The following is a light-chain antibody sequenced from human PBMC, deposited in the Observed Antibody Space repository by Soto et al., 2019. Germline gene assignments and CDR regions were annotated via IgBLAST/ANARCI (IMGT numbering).Light chain of an antibody. J-gene: IGKJ1*01. Sequence: EIVMTQSPATLSVSPGERATLSCRASQSVSSNLAWYQQKPGQAPRLLIYGASTRATGIPARFSGSGSGTEFTLTITTLEPEDFAVYFCQQRANWPPVTFGQGTKVEIK. CDR3: QQRANWPPVT. V-gene: IGKV3-15*01. CDR2: GAS. CDR1: QSVSSN.